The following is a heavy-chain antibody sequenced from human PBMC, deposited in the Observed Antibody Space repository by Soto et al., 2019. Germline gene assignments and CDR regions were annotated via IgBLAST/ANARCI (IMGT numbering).Heavy chain of an antibody. CDR1: GGSISGYH. CDR2: FHNSGNP. CDR3: GRTYDGSGPNSGGYGFDI. D-gene: IGHD3-22*01. Sequence: PSETLSLTCSISGGSISGYHWNWIRQTPGKGVEWIGYFHNSGNPKYSSSLKSRVTISVAMSEKQSSLILTSVTAADTAVYYCGRTYDGSGPNSGGYGFDIWGQGTMVTVSS. J-gene: IGHJ3*02. V-gene: IGHV4-59*01.